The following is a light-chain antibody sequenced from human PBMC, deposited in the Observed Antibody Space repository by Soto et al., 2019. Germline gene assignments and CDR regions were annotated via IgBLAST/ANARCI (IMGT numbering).Light chain of an antibody. J-gene: IGLJ1*01. CDR3: CSYASSATDV. CDR1: SSDVGGYNY. V-gene: IGLV2-14*01. Sequence: QSALTQPASVSGSPGQSITISCTGTSSDVGGYNYVSWYQQHPGKAPKLIIYGVSNRPSGVSDRFSGSKSGNTTSLTISGLQAEDEADYYCCSYASSATDVFGTGTKVTVL. CDR2: GVS.